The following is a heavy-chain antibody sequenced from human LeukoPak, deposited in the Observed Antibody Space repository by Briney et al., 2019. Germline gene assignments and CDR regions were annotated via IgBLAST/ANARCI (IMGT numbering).Heavy chain of an antibody. D-gene: IGHD1-26*01. CDR2: ISGNGGDT. J-gene: IGHJ4*02. V-gene: IGHV3-23*01. CDR1: GFTFSSYS. CDR3: AKGRTLVGGSTRSYDH. Sequence: GGSLRLSCAASGFTFSSYSMSWVRQASGKGLEWVSVISGNGGDTFYADSVKGRFTISRDNSKDMLYLQMNSLRVEDTAVYYCAKGRTLVGGSTRSYDHWGQGTLATVSS.